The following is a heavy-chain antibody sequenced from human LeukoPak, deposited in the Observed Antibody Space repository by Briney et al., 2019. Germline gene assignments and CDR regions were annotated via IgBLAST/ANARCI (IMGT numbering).Heavy chain of an antibody. Sequence: SQTLSLTCTVSGGSISSGSYYWSWIRQPAGKGLEWIGRIYTSGSTYYNPSLRSRVTISVDTSKNQFSLKLSSVTAADTAVYYCASLWDIVVVPAAPVVDYWGQGTLVTVSS. D-gene: IGHD2-2*01. CDR1: GGSISSGSYY. J-gene: IGHJ4*02. CDR2: IYTSGST. CDR3: ASLWDIVVVPAAPVVDY. V-gene: IGHV4-61*02.